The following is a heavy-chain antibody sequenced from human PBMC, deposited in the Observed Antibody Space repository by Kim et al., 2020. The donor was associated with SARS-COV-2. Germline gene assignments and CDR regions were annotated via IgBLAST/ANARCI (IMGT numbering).Heavy chain of an antibody. J-gene: IGHJ3*02. Sequence: GGSLRLSCAASGFTFSEHYIDWVRQAPGKGLAWVGRSRNKANSYTTEYAASVKGRFTLSRDDSKNSVYLQMNSLQTEDTAVYYCAKEQNNAFDIGGQGTMVAVSS. CDR3: AKEQNNAFDI. CDR1: GFTFSEHY. V-gene: IGHV3-72*01. CDR2: SRNKANSYTT.